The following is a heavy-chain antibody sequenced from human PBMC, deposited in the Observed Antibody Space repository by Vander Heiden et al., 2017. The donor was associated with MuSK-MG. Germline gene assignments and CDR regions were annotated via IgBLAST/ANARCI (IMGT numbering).Heavy chain of an antibody. J-gene: IGHJ4*02. CDR3: ARDKSEEDFWSGYLGY. D-gene: IGHD3-3*01. Sequence: QVQLVQSGAEVKKPGASVKVSCKASGYTFTGYYMHWVRQAPGQGLEWMGRINPNSGGTNYAQKFQGRVTMTRDTSISTAYMELSRLRSDDTAVYYGARDKSEEDFWSGYLGYWGQGTLVTVSS. V-gene: IGHV1-2*06. CDR1: GYTFTGYY. CDR2: INPNSGGT.